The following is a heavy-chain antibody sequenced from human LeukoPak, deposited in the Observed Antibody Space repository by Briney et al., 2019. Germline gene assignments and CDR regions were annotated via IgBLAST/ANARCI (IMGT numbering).Heavy chain of an antibody. D-gene: IGHD2-2*01. V-gene: IGHV3-30*18. CDR3: AKGPLRGTAAAIDY. CDR2: ISYDGRNI. CDR1: GFTFNNYG. Sequence: GGSLSLSCAASGFTFNNYGMHWFRQAPGKGLEWVEVISYDGRNIHYPDSVKGRFTISRDISTDTLWLQMDSLRTEDTAVYYCAKGPLRGTAAAIDYWGQGTLVTVSS. J-gene: IGHJ4*02.